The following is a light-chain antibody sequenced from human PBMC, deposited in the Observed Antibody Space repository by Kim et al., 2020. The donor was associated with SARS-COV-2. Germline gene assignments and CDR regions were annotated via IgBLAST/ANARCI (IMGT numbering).Light chain of an antibody. CDR3: QQRYNWLRT. J-gene: IGKJ1*01. CDR2: DVS. CDR1: QRVSSS. V-gene: IGKV3-11*01. Sequence: PGERATLSCRASQRVSSSLAWYQHKPGQAPRLLIYDVSKRASDIPARFSGSGSGTDFTLTISSLEPEDFAVYYCQQRYNWLRTFGQGTKVDI.